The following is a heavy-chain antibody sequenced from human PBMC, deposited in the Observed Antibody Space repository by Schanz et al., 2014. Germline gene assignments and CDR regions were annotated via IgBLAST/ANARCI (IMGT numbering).Heavy chain of an antibody. CDR1: GFTFISYD. V-gene: IGHV3-23*04. CDR3: AREDCSATSCYFRY. Sequence: AQLVESGGGVVQPGRSLRLSCVASGFTFISYDIHWVRQAPGKGLEWVSGMSGSGSTADYADSVKGRFTISRDNSNNTVYLQMNTLRAEDTAVYYCAREDCSATSCYFRYWGQGTLVTVSS. D-gene: IGHD2-21*01. CDR2: MSGSGSTA. J-gene: IGHJ4*02.